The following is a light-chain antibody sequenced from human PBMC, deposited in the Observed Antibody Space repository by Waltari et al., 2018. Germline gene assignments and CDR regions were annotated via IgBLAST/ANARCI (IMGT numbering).Light chain of an antibody. J-gene: IGKJ2*01. CDR2: DAS. CDR3: QQRSNWMFT. CDR1: QRVNNS. Sequence: EIVLTQSPATLSLSPGDRATLPCRASQRVNNSLGWYQQKPGQAPRHLIYDASTRATDIPARFSGGGSGTDVNLTISSLEPEDFAVFYCQQRSNWMFTFGQGTKLDIK. V-gene: IGKV3-11*01.